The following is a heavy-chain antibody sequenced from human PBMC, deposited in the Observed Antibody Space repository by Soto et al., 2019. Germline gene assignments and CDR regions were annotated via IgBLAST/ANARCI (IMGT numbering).Heavy chain of an antibody. Sequence: ASVKVSCKASGYTFTSRSIHWVRQVPGQGLQWMGWINGDNDNTKYSQNFQGRVTITRDNSKNTVYLQMNSLRDEDTAVYYCARDGGHYDVDYWGRGTLVTVSS. J-gene: IGHJ4*02. CDR2: INGDNDNT. V-gene: IGHV1-3*01. CDR1: GYTFTSRS. CDR3: ARDGGHYDVDY. D-gene: IGHD5-12*01.